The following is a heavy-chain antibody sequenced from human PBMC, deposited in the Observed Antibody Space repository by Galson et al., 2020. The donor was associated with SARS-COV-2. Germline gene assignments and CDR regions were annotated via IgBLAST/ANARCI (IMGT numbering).Heavy chain of an antibody. D-gene: IGHD4-4*01. V-gene: IGHV1-69*13. CDR3: ARAGWTTGSWYYYYYMDV. Sequence: SSVQVSCQASGCTFSSYAICWVRQAPRQGLEWLGGIIPIFGTANYAQKFQRRVTITADESTSTAYMELSSLRSEDTAVYYCARAGWTTGSWYYYYYMDVWGKGTTVTVSS. CDR2: IIPIFGTA. CDR1: GCTFSSYA. J-gene: IGHJ6*03.